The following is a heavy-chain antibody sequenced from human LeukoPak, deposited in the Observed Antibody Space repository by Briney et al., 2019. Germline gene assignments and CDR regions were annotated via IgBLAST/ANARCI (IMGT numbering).Heavy chain of an antibody. J-gene: IGHJ4*02. D-gene: IGHD3-10*01. Sequence: PGGSLRLSCAASGFTFRTYNMNWVRQAPGKGLEWVSTISSSSYYIYYADSAKGRFTIYRANAKNSLYLQMNLWRAEDRAVYYGAGSYYFGSENYYNEDYRGQVTLVTVAS. V-gene: IGHV3-21*01. CDR1: GFTFRTYN. CDR2: ISSSSYYI. CDR3: AGSYYFGSENYYNEDY.